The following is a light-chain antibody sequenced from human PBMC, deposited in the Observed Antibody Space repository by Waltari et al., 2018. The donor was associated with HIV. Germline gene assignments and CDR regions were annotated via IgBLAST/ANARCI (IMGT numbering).Light chain of an antibody. J-gene: IGLJ2*01. Sequence: QSVLTQPPPPSGTPGQRVTFPCSGGTVRDLVYWYQVLPGTAPKLLIQRSYQRASGVPDRFSGSKSGTSASLAISGLRSEDEADYYCAVWDDNLNVVFGGGTKLTVL. CDR1: TVRDL. CDR2: RSY. CDR3: AVWDDNLNVV. V-gene: IGLV1-47*01.